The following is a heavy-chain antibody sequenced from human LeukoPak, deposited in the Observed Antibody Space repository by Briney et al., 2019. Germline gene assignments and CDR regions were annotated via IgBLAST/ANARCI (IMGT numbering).Heavy chain of an antibody. CDR1: GFSFSTYW. CDR2: IKQDGSNK. V-gene: IGHV3-7*02. D-gene: IGHD3-16*01. J-gene: IGHJ4*02. CDR3: ASSIGAQNY. Sequence: GGSLRLSCAASGFSFSTYWMSWVRQAPGKGLEYVANIKQDGSNKYYVDSVKGRFSISRDNAKNSLYLQMNSLRAEDTAVYYCASSIGAQNYWGQGTLVTVSS.